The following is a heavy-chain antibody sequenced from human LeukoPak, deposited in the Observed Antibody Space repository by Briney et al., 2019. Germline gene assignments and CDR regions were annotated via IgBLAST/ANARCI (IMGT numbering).Heavy chain of an antibody. J-gene: IGHJ3*02. CDR3: AKDLTYGEYAGGDAFDI. CDR1: GFTFRTYG. Sequence: GGSLRLSCAAPGFTFRTYGMNWVRQAPGKGLEWVSVISDSGSTYYADSVKGRFTISRDNSKNTLYLQMNSLRAEDTAVYYCAKDLTYGEYAGGDAFDIWGQGTMVTVSS. D-gene: IGHD4-17*01. V-gene: IGHV3-23*01. CDR2: ISDSGST.